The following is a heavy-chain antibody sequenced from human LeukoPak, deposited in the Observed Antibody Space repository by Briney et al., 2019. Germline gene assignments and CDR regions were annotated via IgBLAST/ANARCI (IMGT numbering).Heavy chain of an antibody. CDR2: INPSGGST. V-gene: IGHV1-46*01. J-gene: IGHJ4*02. Sequence: GSSVKVSCKASGGTFSSYAISWVRQAPGQGLEWMGIINPSGGSTSYAQKFQGRVTMTRDTSTSTVYMELSSLRSEDTAVYYCASGRGDYWGQGTLVTVSS. CDR3: ASGRGDY. CDR1: GGTFSSYA.